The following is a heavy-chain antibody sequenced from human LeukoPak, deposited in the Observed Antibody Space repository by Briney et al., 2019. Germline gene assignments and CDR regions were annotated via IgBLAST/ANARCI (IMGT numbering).Heavy chain of an antibody. J-gene: IGHJ4*02. CDR2: ISDSGSPI. D-gene: IGHD3-10*01. CDR1: GFTFGDYA. Sequence: GGSLRLSCTASGFTFGDYAMNWVRQAPGKGLEWVSYISDSGSPIYYADSVKGRFTISRDNAKNSLYLQVNSLRAEDTAVYYCARKPFYGSGIGHWGQGTLVTVSS. CDR3: ARKPFYGSGIGH. V-gene: IGHV3-48*03.